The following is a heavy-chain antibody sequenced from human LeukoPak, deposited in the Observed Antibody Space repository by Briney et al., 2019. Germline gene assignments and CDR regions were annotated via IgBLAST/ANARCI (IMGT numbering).Heavy chain of an antibody. CDR1: GGSISSSSYY. Sequence: PSETLSLTCTVSGGSISSSSYYWGWIRQPPGKGLEWIGKIYYSGSTDYNPSLKSRVTISVDRSKNQFSLKLSSVTAADTAAYYCARVSYYDNWFDPWGQGTLVTVSS. D-gene: IGHD3-22*01. V-gene: IGHV4-39*07. J-gene: IGHJ5*02. CDR3: ARVSYYDNWFDP. CDR2: IYYSGST.